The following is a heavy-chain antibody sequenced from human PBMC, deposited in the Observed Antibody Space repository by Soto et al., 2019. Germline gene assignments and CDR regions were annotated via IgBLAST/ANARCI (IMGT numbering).Heavy chain of an antibody. V-gene: IGHV1-69*01. CDR2: IIPIFGTA. Sequence: QVQLVQSGAEVKKPGSSVKVSCKASGGTFSSYAISWVRQAPGQGLEWMGGIIPIFGTANYAQKFQGRVTINADESTNTAYMELSSLRSEDTAVYYCARDSRGDGYTSGAFDLWGQGTIVTVSS. J-gene: IGHJ3*01. CDR3: ARDSRGDGYTSGAFDL. D-gene: IGHD5-12*01. CDR1: GGTFSSYA.